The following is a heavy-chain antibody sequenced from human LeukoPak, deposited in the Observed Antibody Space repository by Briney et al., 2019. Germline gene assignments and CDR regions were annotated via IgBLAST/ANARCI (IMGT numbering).Heavy chain of an antibody. CDR1: GFTFSSYA. CDR2: ISGAAGST. D-gene: IGHD2-2*01. V-gene: IGHV3-23*01. J-gene: IGHJ4*02. CDR3: DKDAIRGHYATAWYLDY. Sequence: GGSLRLSCAASGFTFSSYAMSWVRQAPGRGLEWVSAISGAAGSTYYADSVRGRFTISRDNSQNTLYLQMSSLRSEETAVYYCDKDAIRGHYATAWYLDYWGLGTLVAVSS.